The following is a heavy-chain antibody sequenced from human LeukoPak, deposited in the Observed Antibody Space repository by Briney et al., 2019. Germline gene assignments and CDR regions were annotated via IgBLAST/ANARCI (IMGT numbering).Heavy chain of an antibody. CDR1: SFTFSVYA. D-gene: IGHD3-3*01. CDR2: ISGSGGST. V-gene: IGHV3-23*01. Sequence: PGGSLRLSYTASSFTFSVYAMIWVRQAPEKGLEWVSGISGSGGSTYYADSVKGRFTISRDNSKNTLYLQMNSLRAEDTAAYYCAKVWSADFWSGYFTWFGPWGQGTLVTVSS. CDR3: AKVWSADFWSGYFTWFGP. J-gene: IGHJ5*02.